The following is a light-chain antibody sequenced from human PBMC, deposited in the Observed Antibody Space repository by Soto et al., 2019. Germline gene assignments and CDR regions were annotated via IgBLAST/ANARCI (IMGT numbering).Light chain of an antibody. V-gene: IGKV3-20*01. J-gene: IGKJ3*01. CDR3: QHYGNTPPSVT. Sequence: EVVLTHSPGTLSLSSWEIATLSCRASQSVINSYLAWYQQKPGQAPRLLLYGAYNRATGIPDRFSGSGSGTGFTLTISRLEPEDFAVYYCQHYGNTPPSVTFGPGTKVDIK. CDR2: GAY. CDR1: QSVINSY.